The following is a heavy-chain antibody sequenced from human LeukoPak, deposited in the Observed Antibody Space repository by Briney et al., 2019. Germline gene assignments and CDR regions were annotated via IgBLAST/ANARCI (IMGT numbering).Heavy chain of an antibody. Sequence: GGSLRLSCAASGFTFSNYNMNWVRQAPGKGLEWVSYTSSSSGTIYYADSVKGRFTISRDNAKNSLYLQMNSLRVGDTAVYYCARGRPMDYWGQGALVTVSS. CDR1: GFTFSNYN. J-gene: IGHJ4*02. V-gene: IGHV3-48*04. CDR3: ARGRPMDY. CDR2: TSSSSGTI.